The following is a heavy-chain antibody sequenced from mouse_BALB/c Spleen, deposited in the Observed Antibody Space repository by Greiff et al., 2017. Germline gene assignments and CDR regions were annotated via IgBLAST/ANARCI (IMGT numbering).Heavy chain of an antibody. CDR1: GYTFTNYW. CDR2: IYPGGGYT. CDR3: ARDYYGGGFDY. J-gene: IGHJ2*01. D-gene: IGHD1-1*01. V-gene: IGHV1-63*02. Sequence: VQLQQSGAELVRPGTSVKMSCKAAGYTFTNYWICWVKQRPGHGLEWIGDIYPGGGYTNYNEKFKGKATLTADTSSSTAYMQLSSLTSEDSAIYYCARDYYGGGFDYGGQGTTLTVSS.